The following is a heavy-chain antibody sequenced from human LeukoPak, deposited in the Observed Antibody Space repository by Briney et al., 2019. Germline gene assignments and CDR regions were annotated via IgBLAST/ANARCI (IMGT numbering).Heavy chain of an antibody. Sequence: ASVKVSCKASGYSFTSYYIHWVRQAPGQGLEWLGIINCSGGSTSYAQKFQGRVTITADKSTSTAYMELSSLRSEDTAVYYCASLSYSSGFLGMDVWGKGTTVTVSS. CDR2: INCSGGST. V-gene: IGHV1-46*01. J-gene: IGHJ6*04. D-gene: IGHD6-19*01. CDR1: GYSFTSYY. CDR3: ASLSYSSGFLGMDV.